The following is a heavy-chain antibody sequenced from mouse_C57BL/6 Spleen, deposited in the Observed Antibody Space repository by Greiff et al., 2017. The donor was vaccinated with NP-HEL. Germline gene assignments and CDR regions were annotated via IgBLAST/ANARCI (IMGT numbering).Heavy chain of an antibody. CDR3: ARHPNYYGSSYNAMDY. CDR1: GFSLTSYG. CDR2: IWSDGST. J-gene: IGHJ4*01. Sequence: VKLVESGPGLVAPSQSLSITCTVSGFSLTSYGVHWVRQPPGKGLEWLVVIWSDGSTTYNSALKSRLSISKDNSKSQVFLKMNSLQTDDTAMYYWARHPNYYGSSYNAMDYWGQGTSVTVSS. D-gene: IGHD1-1*01. V-gene: IGHV2-6-1*01.